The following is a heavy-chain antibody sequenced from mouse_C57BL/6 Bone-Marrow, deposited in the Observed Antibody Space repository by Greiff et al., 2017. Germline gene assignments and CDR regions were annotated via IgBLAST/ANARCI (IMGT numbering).Heavy chain of an antibody. Sequence: EVQLQQSGAELVRPGASVKLSCTASGFNIKDDYMHWVKQRPEQGLEWIGWIDPENGDTEYASKFQGKATIKADTSSNTAYLHLSSLTSEDTAVYYCTLPYYCDYWGQGTTLTVSS. D-gene: IGHD5-5*01. CDR3: TLPYYCDY. CDR1: GFNIKDDY. J-gene: IGHJ2*01. CDR2: IDPENGDT. V-gene: IGHV14-4*01.